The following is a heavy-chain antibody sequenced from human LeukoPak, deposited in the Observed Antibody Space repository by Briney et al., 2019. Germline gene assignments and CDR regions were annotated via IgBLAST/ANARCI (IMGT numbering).Heavy chain of an antibody. CDR3: AKATGSGWAYYGMDV. V-gene: IGHV3-9*01. Sequence: PGGSLRLSCAASGFTFDDYAMHWVRQAPGKGLGWVSGISWNSGSIGYADSVKGRFTISRDNAKNSLYLQMNSLRAEDTALYYCAKATGSGWAYYGMDVWGQGTTVTVSS. CDR1: GFTFDDYA. CDR2: ISWNSGSI. J-gene: IGHJ6*02. D-gene: IGHD6-19*01.